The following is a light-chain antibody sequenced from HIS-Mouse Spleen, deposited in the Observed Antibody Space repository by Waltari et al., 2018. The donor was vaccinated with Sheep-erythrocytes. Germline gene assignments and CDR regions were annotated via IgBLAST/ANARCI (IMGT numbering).Light chain of an antibody. CDR2: DAS. CDR3: QQRSNWYT. CDR1: QSVSSY. J-gene: IGKJ2*01. Sequence: EIVLTQSPATLSLSPGERATLPCRASQSVSSYLAWYQQKPGQAPRLLIYDASNRATGIPARFSSSGSGTDFTLTISSLEPEDFAVYYCQQRSNWYTFGQGTKLEIK. V-gene: IGKV3-11*01.